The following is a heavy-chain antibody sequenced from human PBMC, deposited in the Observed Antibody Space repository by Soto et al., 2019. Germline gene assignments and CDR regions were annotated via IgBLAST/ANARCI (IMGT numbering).Heavy chain of an antibody. Sequence: QVQLVQSGAEVKKPGSSVKVSCKASGGTFSSYSISWVRQAPGQGLEWMGRIIPILGIANYAQKLQGRVTXXAXXSTSKAYMELSSLRSEDTAVYYCARGAAGIAVAGPSYYFDYWGQGTLVTVSS. D-gene: IGHD6-19*01. CDR1: GGTFSSYS. CDR3: ARGAAGIAVAGPSYYFDY. V-gene: IGHV1-69*02. CDR2: IIPILGIA. J-gene: IGHJ4*02.